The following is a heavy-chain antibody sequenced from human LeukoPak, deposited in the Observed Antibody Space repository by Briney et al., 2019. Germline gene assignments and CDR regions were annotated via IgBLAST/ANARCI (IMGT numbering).Heavy chain of an antibody. V-gene: IGHV3-23*01. CDR1: GFILGSYA. D-gene: IGHD6-19*01. CDR3: ARAAVAGYIFDY. CDR2: ISSSGGNT. J-gene: IGHJ4*02. Sequence: GGFLRLSCAASGFILGSYAMNWVRQAPGKGLEWVSAISSSGGNTYYADSVKGRFTLSRDISKNTLYLQMNSLRAEDTAVYYCARAAVAGYIFDYWGQGTLVTVSS.